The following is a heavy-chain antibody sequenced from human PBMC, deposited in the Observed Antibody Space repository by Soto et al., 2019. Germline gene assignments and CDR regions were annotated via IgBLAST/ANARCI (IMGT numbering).Heavy chain of an antibody. CDR2: ITDSGDNS. D-gene: IGHD6-19*01. CDR1: GFAFSNYA. J-gene: IGHJ3*02. CDR3: AKDSSSGWYDAFDI. V-gene: IGHV3-23*01. Sequence: GGSLRLSCAATGFAFSNYAVTWVRQAPGKGLECISAITDSGDNSIYAGSVRGRFTMSRDNSNNTLYLQMNSLRAEDTAVYYCAKDSSSGWYDAFDIWGQGTMVTVSS.